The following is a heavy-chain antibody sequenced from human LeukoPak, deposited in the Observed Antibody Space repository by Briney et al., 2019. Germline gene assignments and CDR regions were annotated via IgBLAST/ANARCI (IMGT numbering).Heavy chain of an antibody. V-gene: IGHV4-34*01. D-gene: IGHD2-15*01. CDR3: AGGRGYCSGGRCYTRAFDI. CDR2: INHSGSI. Sequence: SETLSLTCAVYGGSFSGYYWSWIRQPPGKGLEWIGDINHSGSINYNPSLKSRVTISVDTSKNQFSQNLSSVTAADTAVYYCAGGRGYCSGGRCYTRAFDIWGQGTMVTVSS. CDR1: GGSFSGYY. J-gene: IGHJ3*02.